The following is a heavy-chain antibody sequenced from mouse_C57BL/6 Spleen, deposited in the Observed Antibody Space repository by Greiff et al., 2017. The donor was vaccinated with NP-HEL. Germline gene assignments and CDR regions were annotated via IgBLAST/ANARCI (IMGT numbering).Heavy chain of an antibody. J-gene: IGHJ2*01. V-gene: IGHV5-4*01. CDR2: ISDGGSYT. CDR3: ARKYYGSSLYYFDY. D-gene: IGHD1-1*01. Sequence: DVQLVESGGGLVKPGGSLKLSCAASGFTFSSYAMSWVRQTPEKRLEWVATISDGGSYTYYPDNVKGRFTISRDNAKNNLYLQMSHLKSEDTAMYYCARKYYGSSLYYFDYWGQGTTLTVSS. CDR1: GFTFSSYA.